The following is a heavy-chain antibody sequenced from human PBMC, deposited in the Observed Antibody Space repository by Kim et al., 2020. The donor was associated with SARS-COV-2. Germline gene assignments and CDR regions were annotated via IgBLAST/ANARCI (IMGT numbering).Heavy chain of an antibody. Sequence: GESLKISCKGSGYSFTSYWIGWVRQMPGKGLEWMGIIYPGDSDTRYSPSFQGQVTISADKSISTAYLQWSSLKASDTAMYYCARLAYCSGGSCYYLDRTFETMVGLPSGFFDYWGQGTLVTVSS. CDR2: IYPGDSDT. V-gene: IGHV5-51*01. CDR1: GYSFTSYW. J-gene: IGHJ4*02. D-gene: IGHD2-15*01. CDR3: ARLAYCSGGSCYYLDRTFETMVGLPSGFFDY.